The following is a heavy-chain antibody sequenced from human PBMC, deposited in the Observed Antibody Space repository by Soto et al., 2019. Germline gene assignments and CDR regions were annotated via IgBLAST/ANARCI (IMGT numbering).Heavy chain of an antibody. CDR2: INPNSGGT. CDR1: GYTFTGYY. J-gene: IGHJ5*02. V-gene: IGHV1-2*04. Sequence: QVQLVQSGAEVKKPGASVKVSCKASGYTFTGYYMHWVRQAPGQGLEWMGWINPNSGGTNYAQKFQGWVTMTRDKSISTADMELSRLGSDDTAVYYCARDNPADYTKGTTDGFDPWGQGTLVTVSS. CDR3: ARDNPADYTKGTTDGFDP. D-gene: IGHD1-1*01.